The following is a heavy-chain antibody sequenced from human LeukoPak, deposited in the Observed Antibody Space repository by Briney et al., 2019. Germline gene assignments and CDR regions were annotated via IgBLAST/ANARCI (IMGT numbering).Heavy chain of an antibody. CDR3: AFRGGRLDYHFDY. Sequence: GGSLRLSCAASGFTFSSYWMHWVRQAPGKGLVWVSRINSDGSSTSYADSVKGRFTISRDNSKNTLYLQMNSLRAEDTAVYYCAFRGGRLDYHFDYWGQGTLVTVSS. CDR1: GFTFSSYW. V-gene: IGHV3-74*01. J-gene: IGHJ4*02. D-gene: IGHD3-10*01. CDR2: INSDGSST.